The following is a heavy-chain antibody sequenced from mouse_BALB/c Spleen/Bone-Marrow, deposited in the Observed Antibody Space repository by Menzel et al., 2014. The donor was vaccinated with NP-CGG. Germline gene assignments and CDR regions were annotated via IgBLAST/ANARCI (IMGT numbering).Heavy chain of an antibody. CDR1: GFTFTDYY. V-gene: IGHV7-3*02. Sequence: EVQEVESGGGLVQPGGSLRLSCATSGFTFTDYYMNWVRQPPGKALEWLGFIRNKANGYTTEYSASVKGRFTISRDNSQNILYLQMNTLRAEDSATYYCARDKGRVSFDYWGQGTTLTVSS. J-gene: IGHJ2*01. CDR2: IRNKANGYTT. CDR3: ARDKGRVSFDY.